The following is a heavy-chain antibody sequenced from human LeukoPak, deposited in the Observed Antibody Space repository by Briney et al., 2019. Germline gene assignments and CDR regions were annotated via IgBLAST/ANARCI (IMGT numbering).Heavy chain of an antibody. CDR3: ARDVGGSLDY. J-gene: IGHJ4*02. V-gene: IGHV3-7*01. CDR2: IKGDESAR. CDR1: GFTFSTYL. D-gene: IGHD1-26*01. Sequence: GGSLRLSCAASGFTFSTYLMAWVRQAPGKGREWVANIKGDESARHQADSVKGRFTISRDNAQNSVYLQMSSLRGEDTAVYYCARDVGGSLDYWGQGTLVTVSS.